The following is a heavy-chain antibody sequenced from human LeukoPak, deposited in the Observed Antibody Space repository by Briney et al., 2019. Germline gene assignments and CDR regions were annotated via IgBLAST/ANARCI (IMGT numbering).Heavy chain of an antibody. D-gene: IGHD3-10*01. CDR1: GFTFSSYA. J-gene: IGHJ4*02. V-gene: IGHV3-23*01. CDR2: ISGSGGST. CDR3: ARDDGAGPHY. Sequence: GGSLRLSCAASGFTFSSYAMSWVRQAPGKGLEWVPAISGSGGSTYYADSVKGRFTISRDNAKNSLYLQMISLRADDTAVYYCARDDGAGPHYWGQGTLVTVST.